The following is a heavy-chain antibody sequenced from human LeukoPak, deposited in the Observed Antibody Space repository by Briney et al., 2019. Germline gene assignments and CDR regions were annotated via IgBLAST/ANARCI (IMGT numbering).Heavy chain of an antibody. J-gene: IGHJ6*03. CDR1: GYIFTNYG. Sequence: ASVKVSCKPSGYIFTNYGINWVRQATGQGLEWMGWMNPNSGNTGYAQKFQGRVTITRNTSISTAYMELSSLRSEDTAVYYCARGSQNPHGYSSSWLHPSPYYYYYMDVWGKGTTVTVSS. CDR2: MNPNSGNT. CDR3: ARGSQNPHGYSSSWLHPSPYYYYYMDV. D-gene: IGHD6-13*01. V-gene: IGHV1-8*03.